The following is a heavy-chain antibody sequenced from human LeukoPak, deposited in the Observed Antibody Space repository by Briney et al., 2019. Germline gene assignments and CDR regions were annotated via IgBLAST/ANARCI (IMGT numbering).Heavy chain of an antibody. D-gene: IGHD4-17*01. CDR3: ARAVRTTVTTFWFDP. V-gene: IGHV1-8*01. J-gene: IGHJ5*02. Sequence: GASVKVSCKTSGYTFTGYDINWIRQATGQGLEWMGWMNPNSGNTGYAQNFQGRITMTRNTSISTAYMELSSLRSEDTAVYYCARAVRTTVTTFWFDPWGQGTLVTVSS. CDR2: MNPNSGNT. CDR1: GYTFTGYD.